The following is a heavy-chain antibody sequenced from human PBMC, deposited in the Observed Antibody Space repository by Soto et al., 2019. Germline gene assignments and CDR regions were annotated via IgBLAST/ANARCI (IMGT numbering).Heavy chain of an antibody. Sequence: EVQLFESGGGLVQPGGSLRLSCAASGFTLSSYAMSWLRQTPGKGLEWVSAISGSGDSTYYADSVKGRFTISRDNSNNTLDLQMNSMRAEDTAVYSCETLRWGADNWFDTSGQGTLVTVSS. J-gene: IGHJ5*02. D-gene: IGHD3-16*01. CDR2: ISGSGDST. CDR1: GFTLSSYA. V-gene: IGHV3-23*01. CDR3: ETLRWGADNWFDT.